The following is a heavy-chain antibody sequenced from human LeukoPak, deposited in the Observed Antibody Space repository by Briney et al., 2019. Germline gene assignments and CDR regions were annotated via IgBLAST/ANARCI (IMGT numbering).Heavy chain of an antibody. CDR1: GGSISSGSYY. V-gene: IGHV4-61*02. Sequence: SQTLSLTCTVSGGSISSGSYYWSWIRQPAGKGLEWIGRIYTSGSTNYNPSLKSRVTISVDTSKNQFSLKLSSVTAADTAVYYCARGYGSSWYVPWGQGTLVTVSS. D-gene: IGHD6-13*01. CDR3: ARGYGSSWYVP. J-gene: IGHJ5*02. CDR2: IYTSGST.